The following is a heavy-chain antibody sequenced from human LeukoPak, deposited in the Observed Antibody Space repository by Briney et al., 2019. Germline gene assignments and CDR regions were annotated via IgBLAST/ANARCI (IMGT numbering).Heavy chain of an antibody. CDR1: GFTFSSYA. D-gene: IGHD6-13*01. J-gene: IGHJ4*02. CDR2: ISGSGGST. V-gene: IGHV3-23*01. Sequence: PGGSLRLSCAASGFTFSSYAMSWVRQAPGKGLEWVSAISGSGGSTYYADSVKGRYTISRENPKNTLYLQMNSQRAEDTAVYYCAKDNGYSSTREDYWGQGTLVSVSS. CDR3: AKDNGYSSTREDY.